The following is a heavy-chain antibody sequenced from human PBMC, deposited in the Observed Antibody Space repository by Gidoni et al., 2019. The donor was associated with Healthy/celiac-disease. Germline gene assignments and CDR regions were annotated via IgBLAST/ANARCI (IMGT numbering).Heavy chain of an antibody. CDR3: ARDSEEIYYEFWSGYLNWFDP. Sequence: QAPGQRLEWMGWINAGNGNTKYSQKFQGRVTITRDTSASTAYMELSSLRSEDTAVYYCARDSEEIYYEFWSGYLNWFDPWGQGTLVTVSS. CDR2: INAGNGNT. D-gene: IGHD3-3*01. J-gene: IGHJ5*02. V-gene: IGHV1-3*01.